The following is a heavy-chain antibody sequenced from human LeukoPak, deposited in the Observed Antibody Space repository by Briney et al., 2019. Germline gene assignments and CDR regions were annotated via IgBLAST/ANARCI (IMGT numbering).Heavy chain of an antibody. CDR2: ISSNGGTT. Sequence: GGPLRLSRAASGFAFRMYAMHWVRQAPGKGLEYVSGISSNGGTTNCANSVKGRFTISRDNSKNTLYLQMGSLRPEDMAVYYCARVYIAGMTGHYSLDYWGQGTLLTVSS. CDR3: ARVYIAGMTGHYSLDY. V-gene: IGHV3-64*01. CDR1: GFAFRMYA. D-gene: IGHD3-9*01. J-gene: IGHJ4*02.